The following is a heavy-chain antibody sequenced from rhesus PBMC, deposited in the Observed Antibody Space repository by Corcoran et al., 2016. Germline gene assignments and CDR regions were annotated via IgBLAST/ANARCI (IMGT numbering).Heavy chain of an antibody. CDR1: GYSFTNYW. V-gene: IGHV5-2*01. CDR3: AKESHYGLDS. Sequence: EVQLVQSGAEVKRPGESLKISCQTSGYSFTNYWINWVRQMPGKGLEWMGAIDPSDSEPRSSPSFQGQVTISADKSISTTYLQWSSLKASDSATYYCAKESHYGLDSWGQGVVVTVSS. J-gene: IGHJ6*01. CDR2: IDPSDSEP.